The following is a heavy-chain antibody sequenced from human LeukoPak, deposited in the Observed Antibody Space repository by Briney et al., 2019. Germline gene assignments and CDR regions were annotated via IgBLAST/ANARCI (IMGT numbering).Heavy chain of an antibody. D-gene: IGHD3-10*01. Sequence: GGSLRLSCAGSGFCLGSYNMYWIRQAPGKGLEWVTLISFNGNDKKYADSVKGRFTVSRDNSRNTLFLQMNSLRPEDTGLYYCARVYGSESDYWGQGTQVIVSS. J-gene: IGHJ4*02. CDR1: GFCLGSYN. V-gene: IGHV3-30*04. CDR2: ISFNGNDK. CDR3: ARVYGSESDY.